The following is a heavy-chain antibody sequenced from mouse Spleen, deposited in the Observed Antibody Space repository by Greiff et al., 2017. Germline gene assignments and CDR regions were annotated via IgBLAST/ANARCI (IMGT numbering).Heavy chain of an antibody. CDR3: TMEDYGWGYAMDY. V-gene: IGHV1-74*01. CDR1: GYTFTNYW. CDR2: IHPSDSNT. J-gene: IGHJ4*01. D-gene: IGHD2-4*01. Sequence: QVQLQQPGAELVKPGASVKVSCKASGYTFTNYWMHWVKQRPGQGLEWIGRIHPSDSNTNYNQKFKGKATLTVDKSSSTAYMQLSSLTSEDSAVYYCTMEDYGWGYAMDYWGQGTSVTVSS.